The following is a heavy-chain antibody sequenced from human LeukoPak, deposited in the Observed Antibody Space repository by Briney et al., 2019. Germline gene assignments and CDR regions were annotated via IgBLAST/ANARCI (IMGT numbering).Heavy chain of an antibody. CDR1: GFTFSSYA. CDR3: AKDRRVFELLILFDY. CDR2: ISYDGSNK. Sequence: GGSLRLSCAASGFTFSSYAMHWVRQAPGKGLEWVAVISYDGSNKYHADSVKGRFTISRDNSKNTLYLQMNSLRAEDTAVYYCAKDRRVFELLILFDYWGQGTLVTVSS. D-gene: IGHD1-26*01. V-gene: IGHV3-30-3*01. J-gene: IGHJ4*02.